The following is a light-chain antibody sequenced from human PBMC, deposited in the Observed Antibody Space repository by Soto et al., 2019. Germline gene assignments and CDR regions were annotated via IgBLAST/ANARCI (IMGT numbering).Light chain of an antibody. CDR3: GTWDSSLSAAGGV. J-gene: IGLJ1*01. CDR1: SSNIGNNY. CDR2: ENN. V-gene: IGLV1-51*02. Sequence: QTVVTQPPSVSAAPGQKVTISCSGSSSNIGNNYVSWYQQLPGTAPKLLIYENNKRPSGIPDRFSGSKSGTSATLGITGLQTGDEADYYCGTWDSSLSAAGGVFGTGTKLTVL.